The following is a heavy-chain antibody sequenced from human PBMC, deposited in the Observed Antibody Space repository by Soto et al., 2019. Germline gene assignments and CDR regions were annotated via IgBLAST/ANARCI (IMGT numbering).Heavy chain of an antibody. D-gene: IGHD2-8*01. V-gene: IGHV1-3*01. CDR2: INAGNGNT. CDR1: GYTFTSYA. J-gene: IGHJ5*02. Sequence: ASVKVSCKASGYTFTSYAMHWVRQAPGQRLEWMGWINAGNGNTKYSQKFQGRVTITRDTSASTAYMELSSLRSEDTAVYYCASSPYCTNGVCHPGNWFDPWGQGTLVTVSS. CDR3: ASSPYCTNGVCHPGNWFDP.